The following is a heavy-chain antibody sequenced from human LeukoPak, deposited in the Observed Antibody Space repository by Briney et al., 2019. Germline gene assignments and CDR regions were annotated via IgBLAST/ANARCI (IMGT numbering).Heavy chain of an antibody. D-gene: IGHD6-19*01. V-gene: IGHV4-34*01. Sequence: SETLSLTCTVYGGSFSGYYWSWIRQPPGKGLEWIGEINHSGSTNYNPSLKSRVTISVDTSKNQFSLKLSSVTAADTAVYYCARGRQNRRNSSGWYISGYYYYYMDVWGKGTTVTVSS. CDR2: INHSGST. CDR3: ARGRQNRRNSSGWYISGYYYYYMDV. CDR1: GGSFSGYY. J-gene: IGHJ6*03.